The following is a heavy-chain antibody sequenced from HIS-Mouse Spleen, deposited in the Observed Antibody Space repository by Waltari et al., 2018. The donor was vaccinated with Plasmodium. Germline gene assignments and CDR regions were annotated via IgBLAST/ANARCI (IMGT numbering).Heavy chain of an antibody. J-gene: IGHJ2*01. D-gene: IGHD6-13*01. Sequence: EVQLVESGGGLVQPGGSLRLSCAASGFTFSSDWTSCVRLAPGKGLEWVANIRQDGREKYYVDSVKGRFTIARANAKNSLYLEMNSLRAEDTAVYYCASSWYWYFDLWGRGTLVTVSS. CDR2: IRQDGREK. V-gene: IGHV3-7*01. CDR3: ASSWYWYFDL. CDR1: GFTFSSDW.